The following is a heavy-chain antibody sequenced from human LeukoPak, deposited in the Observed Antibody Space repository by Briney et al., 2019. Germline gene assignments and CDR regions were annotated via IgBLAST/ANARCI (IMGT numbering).Heavy chain of an antibody. V-gene: IGHV1-2*02. J-gene: IGHJ5*02. Sequence: ASVKVSCKTSGYTFSGYYLNWVRQAPGQGLEWTGWINANSGETNYAQKFQGRVTMTRDTSISTAYMELSRLNSDDTAVYYCATGVDMIWFALQSWGQGTLVSVSS. CDR2: INANSGET. D-gene: IGHD3-10*01. CDR3: ATGVDMIWFALQS. CDR1: GYTFSGYY.